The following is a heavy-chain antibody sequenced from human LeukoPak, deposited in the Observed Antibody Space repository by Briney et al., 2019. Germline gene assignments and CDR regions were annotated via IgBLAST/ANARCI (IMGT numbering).Heavy chain of an antibody. CDR2: IKQDGSEK. CDR1: VFILSIYY. D-gene: IGHD3-3*01. J-gene: IGHJ4*02. CDR3: ARDFSEGFWSGYFDY. V-gene: IGHV3-7*01. Sequence: GGSLRLSCTASVFILSIYYLTWVREAPGKGLEWVANIKQDGSEKMYVDSVKGRFTLSRDNAKNSVYLQMNSLRAEDTAVYYCARDFSEGFWSGYFDYWGQGTLVTVSS.